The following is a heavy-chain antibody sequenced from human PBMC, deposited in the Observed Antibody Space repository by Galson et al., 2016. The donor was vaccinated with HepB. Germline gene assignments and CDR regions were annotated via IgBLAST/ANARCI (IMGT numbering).Heavy chain of an antibody. CDR3: TRVGYRLWFGAPIKDYGMDV. CDR1: GFTFSGSA. D-gene: IGHD3-10*01. J-gene: IGHJ6*02. CDR2: IRSKSNNYAT. V-gene: IGHV3-73*01. Sequence: SLRLSCAASGFTFSGSAMYWVRQASGKGLEWVGRIRSKSNNYATACAASVKGRFTISRDDSKRMAFLQMNSLKTEDTAVYYCTRVGYRLWFGAPIKDYGMDVGGQGTTVSVSS.